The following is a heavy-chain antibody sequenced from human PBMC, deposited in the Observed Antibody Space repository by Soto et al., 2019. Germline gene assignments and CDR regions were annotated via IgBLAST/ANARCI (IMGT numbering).Heavy chain of an antibody. CDR1: GFTFSSYG. J-gene: IGHJ4*02. V-gene: IGHV3-33*01. D-gene: IGHD3-16*01. CDR3: ARDRGRAPPDS. Sequence: QVHLVESGGGVAQPGRSLRLSCAASGFTFSSYGMHWVRQAPGKGLEWVAFTWYDGSNEYYEAAVKGRFTISSDNSKNTLYLQMNSLRGDDTAVDYCARDRGRAPPDSWGQGTLVTVSS. CDR2: TWYDGSNE.